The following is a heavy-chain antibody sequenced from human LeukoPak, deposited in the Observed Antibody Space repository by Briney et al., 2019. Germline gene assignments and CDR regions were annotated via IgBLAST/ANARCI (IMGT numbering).Heavy chain of an antibody. CDR1: GGTFSSYA. Sequence: SVKVSCKASGGTFSSYAISWVRQAPGQGLEWMGRIIPILGIADYAQKFQGRVTITADKSTSTAYMELSSLRSEDTAVYYCARGSGHLAYWGQGTLVTVSS. J-gene: IGHJ4*02. D-gene: IGHD6-19*01. V-gene: IGHV1-69*04. CDR2: IIPILGIA. CDR3: ARGSGHLAY.